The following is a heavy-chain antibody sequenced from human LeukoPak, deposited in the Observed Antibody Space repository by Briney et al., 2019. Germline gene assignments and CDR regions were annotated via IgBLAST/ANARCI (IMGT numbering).Heavy chain of an antibody. Sequence: GGSLRLSCAAAGFTFSSSGMGWVRQAPGKGLECVSPITGSGGSTSYTDSVKGRFTISRDNSKNTLYLQMNSLRAEDTAVYYCSRGRNTGRQFYFDYWGQGTLLTVAS. V-gene: IGHV3-23*01. CDR2: ITGSGGST. D-gene: IGHD5-18*01. CDR3: SRGRNTGRQFYFDY. CDR1: GFTFSSSG. J-gene: IGHJ4*02.